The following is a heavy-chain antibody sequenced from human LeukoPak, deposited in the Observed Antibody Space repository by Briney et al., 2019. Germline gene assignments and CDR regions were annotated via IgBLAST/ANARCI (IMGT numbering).Heavy chain of an antibody. V-gene: IGHV3-7*01. Sequence: GGPLRLSCAASGFTFSSYWMSWVRQAPGKGLEWVANIKQDGSEKYYVDSVKGRFTISRDNAKNTLYLQMNSLRAEDTTVYYCARDRLEMSRRGNFDYWGQGTLVIVSS. CDR3: ARDRLEMSRRGNFDY. CDR2: IKQDGSEK. J-gene: IGHJ4*02. CDR1: GFTFSSYW. D-gene: IGHD5-24*01.